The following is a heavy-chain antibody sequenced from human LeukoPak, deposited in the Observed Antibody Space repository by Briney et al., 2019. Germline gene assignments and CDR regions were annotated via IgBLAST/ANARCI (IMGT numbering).Heavy chain of an antibody. D-gene: IGHD3-16*01. V-gene: IGHV3-7*01. J-gene: IGHJ4*02. Sequence: PGGSLRPSCAASGFTFSSYWMTWVRQAPGKGLEWVANIKHNGDELNYVDSVEDRFTISRDNAKNSLYLHMTSLGAEDTAVYYCARELRTFDSWGQGTLVTVSS. CDR2: IKHNGDEL. CDR1: GFTFSSYW. CDR3: ARELRTFDS.